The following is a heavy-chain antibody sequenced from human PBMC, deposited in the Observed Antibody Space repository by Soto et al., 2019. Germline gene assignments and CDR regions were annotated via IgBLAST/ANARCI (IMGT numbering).Heavy chain of an antibody. CDR3: ARGPYYDSSGYYSSVDP. V-gene: IGHV1-69*13. D-gene: IGHD3-22*01. CDR2: IIPIFGTA. CDR1: GGTFSSYA. Sequence: GASVKVSCKASGGTFSSYAISWVRQAPGQGLEWMGGIIPIFGTANYAQKFQGRVTITADESTSTAYMELSSLRSEDTAVYYCARGPYYDSSGYYSSVDPWGQGTLVTVSS. J-gene: IGHJ5*02.